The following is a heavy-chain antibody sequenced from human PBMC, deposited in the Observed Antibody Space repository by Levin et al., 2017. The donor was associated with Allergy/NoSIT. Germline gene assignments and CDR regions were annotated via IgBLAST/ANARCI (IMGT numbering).Heavy chain of an antibody. CDR2: SGNKVNSYTT. V-gene: IGHV3-72*01. J-gene: IGHJ4*02. Sequence: HGESLKISCAASGFSFSDHYLDWVRQAPGKGLEWVGRSGNKVNSYTTEYAASVKGRFSISRDDSKNSLYLQMNSLKTEDTAVYYCARPRDISSYSSWGYWGQGTLVTVSS. CDR3: ARPRDISSYSSWGY. CDR1: GFSFSDHY. D-gene: IGHD3-22*01.